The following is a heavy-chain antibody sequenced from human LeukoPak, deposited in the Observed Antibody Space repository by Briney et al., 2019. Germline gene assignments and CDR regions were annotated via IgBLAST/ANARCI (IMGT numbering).Heavy chain of an antibody. V-gene: IGHV5-51*01. CDR2: IYPGDSET. D-gene: IGHD6-13*01. J-gene: IGHJ4*02. CDR1: GYTFTTYW. Sequence: GESLKISCQGSGYTFTTYWIGWVRQMPGKGLEWMGIIYPGDSETRYSPSFQGQVTISADKSISTAYLQWSSLKASDTAMYYCARPGIATDGTVDYWGQGTLLTVSS. CDR3: ARPGIATDGTVDY.